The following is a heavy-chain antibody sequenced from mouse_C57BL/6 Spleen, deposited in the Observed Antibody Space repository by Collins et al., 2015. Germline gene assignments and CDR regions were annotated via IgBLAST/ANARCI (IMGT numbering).Heavy chain of an antibody. J-gene: IGHJ4*01. CDR3: AMWLRRSYYAMDY. Sequence: VKQKPGQGLEWIGYINPYNDGTKYNEKFKGKATLTSDKSSSTAYMELSSLTSEDSAVYYCAMWLRRSYYAMDYWGQGTSVTVSS. V-gene: IGHV1-14*01. CDR2: INPYNDGT. D-gene: IGHD2-2*01.